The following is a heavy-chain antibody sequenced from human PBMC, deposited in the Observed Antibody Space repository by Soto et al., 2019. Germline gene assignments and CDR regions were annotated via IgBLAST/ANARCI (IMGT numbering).Heavy chain of an antibody. J-gene: IGHJ4*02. V-gene: IGHV4-59*08. CDR2: IYYSGST. CDR3: ARSHCSGGSCREKYYFDY. CDR1: GGSISSYY. Sequence: SETLSLTCTVSGGSISSYYWSWIRQPPGKGLEWIGYIYYSGSTNYNPSLKSRVTISVDTSKNQFSLKLSSVTAADTAVYYCARSHCSGGSCREKYYFDYWGRGTLVIGSS. D-gene: IGHD2-15*01.